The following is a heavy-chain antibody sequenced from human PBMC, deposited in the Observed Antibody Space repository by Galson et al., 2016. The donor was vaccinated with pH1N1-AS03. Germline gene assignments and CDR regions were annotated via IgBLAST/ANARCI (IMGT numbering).Heavy chain of an antibody. CDR1: TDNFVDYG. CDR2: IVPFSVTT. J-gene: IGHJ4*02. CDR3: ARDRYHGLPGDYYESPY. D-gene: IGHD3-22*01. Sequence: SVKVSCKASTDNFVDYGISWVRQAPGQGLEWMGGIVPFSVTTDYAQKFQGRISITADESTSTAYIELRSLTSEDTAVYYCARDRYHGLPGDYYESPYWGQGTLVTVSS. V-gene: IGHV1-69*13.